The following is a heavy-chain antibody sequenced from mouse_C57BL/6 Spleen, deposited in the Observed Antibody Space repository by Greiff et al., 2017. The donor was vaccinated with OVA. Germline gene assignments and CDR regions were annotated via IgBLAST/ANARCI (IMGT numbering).Heavy chain of an antibody. CDR3: ARSYSGYGGY. D-gene: IGHD2-2*01. CDR2: IYPSDSET. Sequence: VQLQQPGAELVRPGSSVKLSCKASGYTFTSYWMDWVKQRPGQGLEWIGNIYPSDSETHYNQKFKDKATLTVDKSSSTAYMQLSSLTSEDSAVYYCARSYSGYGGYWGQGTTLTVSS. CDR1: GYTFTSYW. J-gene: IGHJ2*01. V-gene: IGHV1-61*01.